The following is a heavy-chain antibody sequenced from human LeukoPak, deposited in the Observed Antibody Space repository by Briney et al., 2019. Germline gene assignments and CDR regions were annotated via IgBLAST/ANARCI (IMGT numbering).Heavy chain of an antibody. CDR1: GFIFSDYY. CDR2: ISSSSSYT. CDR3: ARGPTSRGDVDY. D-gene: IGHD2-21*02. Sequence: GGSLRLSCAASGFIFSDYYMSWIRQAPGKGLEWVSYISSSSSYTNYADSVKGRFTISRDNAKNSLYLQMNSLRAEDTAVYYCARGPTSRGDVDYWGQGTLVTVSS. J-gene: IGHJ4*02. V-gene: IGHV3-11*06.